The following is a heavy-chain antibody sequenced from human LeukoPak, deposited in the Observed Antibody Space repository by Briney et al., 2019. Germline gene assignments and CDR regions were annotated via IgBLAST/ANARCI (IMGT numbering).Heavy chain of an antibody. CDR3: AKVYDFWNGYPNFDY. D-gene: IGHD3-3*01. V-gene: IGHV3-23*01. J-gene: IGHJ4*02. CDR2: ISGSGGST. Sequence: GGSLRLSCAASGFTFSSYAMSWVRQAPGKGLEWVSAISGSGGSTYYADSVKGRFTISRDNSKNTLYLQMNSLRAEDTAVYYCAKVYDFWNGYPNFDYWGQGTLVTVSS. CDR1: GFTFSSYA.